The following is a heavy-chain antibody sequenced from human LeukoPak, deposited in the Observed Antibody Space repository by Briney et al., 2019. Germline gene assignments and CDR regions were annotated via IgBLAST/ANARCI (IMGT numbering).Heavy chain of an antibody. V-gene: IGHV3-11*04. CDR1: GFTFSDYY. Sequence: GGSLRLSCTASGFTFSDYYMTWIRQAPGKGLEWLSHISSTASSISYANSVEGRFTISRDNAKDSLYLEMNSLRVEDTAVYYCARSGILYALDNWGQGTLVTVSS. D-gene: IGHD2-8*01. J-gene: IGHJ4*02. CDR3: ARSGILYALDN. CDR2: ISSTASSI.